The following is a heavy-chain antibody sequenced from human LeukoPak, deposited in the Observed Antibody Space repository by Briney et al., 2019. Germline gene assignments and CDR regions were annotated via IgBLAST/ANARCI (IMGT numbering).Heavy chain of an antibody. CDR2: ISSAGNTI. CDR3: GRVTQWLVESAICNGMDV. J-gene: IGHJ6*02. CDR1: GFTFSDYY. V-gene: IGHV3-11*01. D-gene: IGHD6-19*01. Sequence: GGSLRLSCAASGFTFSDYYMSWIRQAPGKGLEWISHISSAGNTIYSADSVKGRFTISRDNSKNSVYLQMNNLRAEDTAVYYCGRVTQWLVESAICNGMDVWGQGTTVTVSS.